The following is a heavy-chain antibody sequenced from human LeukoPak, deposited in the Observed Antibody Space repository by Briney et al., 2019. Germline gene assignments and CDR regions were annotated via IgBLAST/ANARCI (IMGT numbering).Heavy chain of an antibody. Sequence: SETLSLTCTVSGGSISSSNFYWGWIRQPPGKGLEWIGSIYYSGSTYYKSSLKSRVTVSVGTSKNQFSLKLSSVTAADTAVYYCASLRERSYYARGFDYWGQGTLVTVSS. D-gene: IGHD1-26*01. CDR3: ASLRERSYYARGFDY. CDR2: IYYSGST. V-gene: IGHV4-39*01. CDR1: GGSISSSNFY. J-gene: IGHJ4*02.